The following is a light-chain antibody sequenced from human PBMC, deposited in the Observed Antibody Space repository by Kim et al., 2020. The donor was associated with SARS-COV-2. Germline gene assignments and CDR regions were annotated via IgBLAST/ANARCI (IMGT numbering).Light chain of an antibody. Sequence: RKTVTISCTRSSGSIDDNYVQWSQQRPGGVPTTVIYEDDQRPSGVSDRFSGSIDNSSNSASLTISGLKTEDEADYYCQSYNRSNVIFGGGTKVTVL. J-gene: IGLJ2*01. CDR3: QSYNRSNVI. CDR2: EDD. CDR1: SGSIDDNY. V-gene: IGLV6-57*03.